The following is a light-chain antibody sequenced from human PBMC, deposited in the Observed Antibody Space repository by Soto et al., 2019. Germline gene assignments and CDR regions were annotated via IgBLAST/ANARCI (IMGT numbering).Light chain of an antibody. J-gene: IGLJ1*01. V-gene: IGLV2-14*01. CDR3: SHYTGGSTPA. Sequence: QSALTQPASVSGSPGQSITISCTGTSSDVGGYNYVSWYQQHPGKAPKLMIYDVSNRPSGVSNRFSGSKSGNTASLTISRFKWAAEAVYYCSHYTGGSTPAFGTGTKVTIL. CDR1: SSDVGGYNY. CDR2: DVS.